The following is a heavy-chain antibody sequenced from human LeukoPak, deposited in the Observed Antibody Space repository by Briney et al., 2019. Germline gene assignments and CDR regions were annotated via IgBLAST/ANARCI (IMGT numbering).Heavy chain of an antibody. J-gene: IGHJ4*02. CDR3: ARDVRQMEFVGSFDY. Sequence: ASVKVSCKASGYTFTSYGISWVRQAPGQGLEWMGWISAYNGNTNYAQKLQGRVTMTTDTSTSTAYMELRSLRSDDTAVYYCARDVRQMEFVGSFDYWGQGTLVTVSS. CDR2: ISAYNGNT. V-gene: IGHV1-18*01. CDR1: GYTFTSYG. D-gene: IGHD3-16*01.